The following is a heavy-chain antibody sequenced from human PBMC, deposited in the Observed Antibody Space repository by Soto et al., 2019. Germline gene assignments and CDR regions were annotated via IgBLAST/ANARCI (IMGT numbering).Heavy chain of an antibody. D-gene: IGHD3-22*01. J-gene: IGHJ4*02. V-gene: IGHV4-39*01. CDR2: IYYSGST. CDR3: ASYYYDSSGYYYVPGVY. Sequence: SETLSLTCTVSGGSISSSSHYWGWIRQPPGKGLEWIGSIYYSGSTYYNPSLKSRVTISVDTSKNQFSLKLSSVTAADTAVYYCASYYYDSSGYYYVPGVYWGQGTLVTVS. CDR1: GGSISSSSHY.